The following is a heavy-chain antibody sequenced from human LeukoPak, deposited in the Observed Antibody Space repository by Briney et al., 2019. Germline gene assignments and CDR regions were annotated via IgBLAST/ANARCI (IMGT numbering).Heavy chain of an antibody. V-gene: IGHV3-53*01. D-gene: IGHD6-13*01. CDR1: GFTVSSNY. CDR2: IYSGGST. CDR3: ARDRGRLGYSSSWYQPVDYYYGMDV. Sequence: GGSLRLSCAASGFTVSSNYMSWVRRAPGKGLEWVSVIYSGGSTYYADSVKGRFTISRDNSKNTLYLQMNSLRAEDTAVYYCARDRGRLGYSSSWYQPVDYYYGMDVWGQGTTVTVSS. J-gene: IGHJ6*02.